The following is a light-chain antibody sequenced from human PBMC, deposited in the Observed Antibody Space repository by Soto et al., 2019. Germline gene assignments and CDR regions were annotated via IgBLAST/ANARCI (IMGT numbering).Light chain of an antibody. V-gene: IGKV1-6*01. CDR3: QKYDDASLS. CDR1: QDIRND. J-gene: IGKJ4*01. Sequence: AIKMYQSPSSLSASEGDGVTITCRASQDIRNDLGWYQQKPGKAPKLLIYDASSLESGVPSRFSGSASGTEFILTISSLQPGDVATYYCQKYDDASLSFGGGTKVDI. CDR2: DAS.